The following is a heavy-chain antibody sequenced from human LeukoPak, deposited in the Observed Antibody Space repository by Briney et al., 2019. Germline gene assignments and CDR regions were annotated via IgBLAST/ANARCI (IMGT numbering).Heavy chain of an antibody. J-gene: IGHJ4*02. CDR1: GFTFNDYA. CDR2: ISWNSGSI. D-gene: IGHD4-11*01. V-gene: IGHV3-9*01. CDR3: ARRTSNPYYFDY. Sequence: PGGSLRLSCAASGFTFNDYAMHWVRQPPGKGLEWVSGISWNSGSIGYADSVKGRFTISRDNAKNSLYLQMNGLRPEDTALYYCARRTSNPYYFDYWSQGTLVTVSS.